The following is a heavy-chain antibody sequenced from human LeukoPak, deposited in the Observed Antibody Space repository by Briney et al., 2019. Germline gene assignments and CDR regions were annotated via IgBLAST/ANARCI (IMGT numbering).Heavy chain of an antibody. CDR2: IYLGDSDT. D-gene: IGHD2-21*01. J-gene: IGHJ4*02. Sequence: GGSLKISFKGSGYSYISYWIGWVRQLAAKGLEWMVIIYLGDSDTIYSPSFLGKVTISAGKSTSTAYLQWSSLKASDTAMYYCARPPAYCGGDCFFDYWGQGTLVTVSS. V-gene: IGHV5-51*01. CDR1: GYSYISYW. CDR3: ARPPAYCGGDCFFDY.